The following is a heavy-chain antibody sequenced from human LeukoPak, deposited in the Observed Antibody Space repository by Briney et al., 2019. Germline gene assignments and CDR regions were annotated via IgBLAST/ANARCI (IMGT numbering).Heavy chain of an antibody. CDR2: INGNGENT. CDR1: GFTFTTYA. D-gene: IGHD3-10*01. CDR3: AKRWFGELGVDWFDP. V-gene: IGHV3-23*01. Sequence: GGSLRLSGAASGFTFTTYALSWVRQAPGKGLEWVSTINGNGENTYYADSVRGRFTISRDNSRNTLYLQMNRLRAEDTALYYCAKRWFGELGVDWFDPWGQGTLVTVSS. J-gene: IGHJ5*02.